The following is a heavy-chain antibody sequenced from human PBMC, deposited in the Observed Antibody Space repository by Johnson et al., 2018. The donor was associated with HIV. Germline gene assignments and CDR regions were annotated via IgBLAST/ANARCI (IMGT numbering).Heavy chain of an antibody. J-gene: IGHJ3*02. V-gene: IGHV3-11*01. CDR2: ISGSVSTI. CDR3: AKARHDYGGTDDAFDI. CDR1: GFTVSSNY. D-gene: IGHD4-23*01. Sequence: QVQLVESGGGVVQPGRSLRLSCAASGFTVSSNYMSWVRQAPGKGLEWVSAISGSVSTIYYADSVKGRFTISRDNAKNSLYLQMNSLRAEDTAVYYCAKARHDYGGTDDAFDIWGQGTMVTVSS.